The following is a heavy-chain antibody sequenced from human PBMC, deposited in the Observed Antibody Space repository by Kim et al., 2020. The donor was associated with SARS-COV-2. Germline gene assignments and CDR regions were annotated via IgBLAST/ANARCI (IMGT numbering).Heavy chain of an antibody. J-gene: IGHJ6*02. V-gene: IGHV3-15*01. CDR2: IKTKTDAETV. CDR3: TTLRKFCRDSSCYYFSYGMDV. CDR1: SFSLTNVW. D-gene: IGHD3-22*01. Sequence: GGSLRLSCAGSSFSLTNVWMNWVRQAPGKGLEWVGRIKTKTDAETVDYAAPVKGRFTISRDDSENTVSLQMTSLKTDDTAVYYCTTLRKFCRDSSCYYFSYGMDVWGQGTTVTVSS.